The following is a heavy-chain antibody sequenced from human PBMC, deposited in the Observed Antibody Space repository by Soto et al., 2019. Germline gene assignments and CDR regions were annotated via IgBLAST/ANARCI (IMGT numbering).Heavy chain of an antibody. Sequence: QVQLVQSGAEVKKPGASVKVSCKASGYTFTSYDINWVRQATGQGLEWMGWMNPNSGNTGYAQKFQGRVTMTRTTSISTAYMELSSLRSEDTAVYYCARRGYSSSWYYYYYYGMEVWGQGTTVTVSS. CDR2: MNPNSGNT. CDR1: GYTFTSYD. CDR3: ARRGYSSSWYYYYYYGMEV. J-gene: IGHJ6*02. V-gene: IGHV1-8*01. D-gene: IGHD6-13*01.